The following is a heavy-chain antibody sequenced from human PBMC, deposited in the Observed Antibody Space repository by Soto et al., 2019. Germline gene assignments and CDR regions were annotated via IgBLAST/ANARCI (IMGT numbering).Heavy chain of an antibody. J-gene: IGHJ4*02. CDR3: ARAGFGELLRYFDY. V-gene: IGHV4-34*01. CDR2: INHSGST. CDR1: CGSFSGYY. D-gene: IGHD3-10*01. Sequence: SETLSLTCAVYCGSFSGYYWSWIRQPPGKGLEWIGEINHSGSTNYNPSLKSRVTISVDTSKNQFSLKLSSVTAADTAVYYCARAGFGELLRYFDYWGQGTQVTVSS.